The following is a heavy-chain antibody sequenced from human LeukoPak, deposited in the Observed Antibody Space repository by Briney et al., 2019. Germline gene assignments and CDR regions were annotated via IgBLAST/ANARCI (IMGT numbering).Heavy chain of an antibody. CDR1: GFTFSSYW. CDR2: INSDGSST. J-gene: IGHJ4*02. CDR3: ARDIAAAGIDY. D-gene: IGHD6-13*01. Sequence: GGSLRLSCAASGFTFSSYWMHWVRQAPGKGLVWVSRINSDGSSTSYADSVKGRFTISRDNAKNTLYLQMNSLRAEDAAVCYCARDIAAAGIDYWGQGTLVTVSS. V-gene: IGHV3-74*01.